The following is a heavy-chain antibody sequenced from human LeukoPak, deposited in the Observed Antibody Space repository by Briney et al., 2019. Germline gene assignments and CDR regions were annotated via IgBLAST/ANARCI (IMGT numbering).Heavy chain of an antibody. V-gene: IGHV1-2*06. Sequence: ASLKVSCKTSRYTFTGYYMHWVRQAPGQRLEWMGRINPNSGGKNYAQDSQGTVTLTRDTSISTAYMRLRRMRADDTAVYYCARDQGGYAMNYWGRGTLVTVSS. CDR1: RYTFTGYY. CDR3: ARDQGGYAMNY. CDR2: INPNSGGK. D-gene: IGHD5-12*01. J-gene: IGHJ4*02.